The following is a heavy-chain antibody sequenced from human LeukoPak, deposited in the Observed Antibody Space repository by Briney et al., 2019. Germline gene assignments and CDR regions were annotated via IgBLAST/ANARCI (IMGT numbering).Heavy chain of an antibody. CDR1: GYSISSGYY. CDR2: INHSGST. Sequence: SETLSLTCTVSGYSISSGYYWGWIRQPPGKGLEWIGEINHSGSTNYNPSLKSRVTISVDTSKNQFSLKLSSVTAADTAVYYCARGRRGFWSGYSRAYYFDYWGQGTLVTVSS. D-gene: IGHD3-3*01. J-gene: IGHJ4*02. CDR3: ARGRRGFWSGYSRAYYFDY. V-gene: IGHV4-38-2*02.